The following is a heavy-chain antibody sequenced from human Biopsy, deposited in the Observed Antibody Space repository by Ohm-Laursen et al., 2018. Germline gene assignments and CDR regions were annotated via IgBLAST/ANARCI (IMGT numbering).Heavy chain of an antibody. D-gene: IGHD3-22*01. CDR3: ARGPRGLVVITTTALYFDY. J-gene: IGHJ4*02. V-gene: IGHV1-46*01. Sequence: ESSVKVSCKASGYTFTSYYLHSVRQALGQGLEWIGRINPNNDHTAYAQKFQGRITMTKDTTPSSVYMDLSSLTFDDSAVYYCARGPRGLVVITTTALYFDYWGQGNLVTVSS. CDR1: GYTFTSYY. CDR2: INPNNDHT.